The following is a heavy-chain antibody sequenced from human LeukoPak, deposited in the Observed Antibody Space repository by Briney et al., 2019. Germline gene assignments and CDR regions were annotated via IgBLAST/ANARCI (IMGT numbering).Heavy chain of an antibody. V-gene: IGHV1-69*13. CDR3: ARENSSSSLALYYFDY. D-gene: IGHD6-13*01. J-gene: IGHJ4*02. Sequence: SVKVSCNASGGTFSSYAISWVRQAPGQGLEWMGGIIPIFGTANYAQKFQGRVTITADESTSTAYMELSSLRSEDTAVYYCARENSSSSLALYYFDYWGQGTLVTVSS. CDR2: IIPIFGTA. CDR1: GGTFSSYA.